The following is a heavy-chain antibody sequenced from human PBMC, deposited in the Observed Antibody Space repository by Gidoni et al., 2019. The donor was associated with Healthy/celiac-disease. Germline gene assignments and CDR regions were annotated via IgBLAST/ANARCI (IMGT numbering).Heavy chain of an antibody. J-gene: IGHJ4*02. CDR1: AFSLSNARMG. D-gene: IGHD7-27*01. CDR3: ARIRLLANWVDY. V-gene: IGHV2-26*01. Sequence: QVTFQESGPVLLKPTETLTLTCTVSAFSLSNARMGVSWIRQPPGKALEWLAHIFSNDEKSYSTSLKSRLTISKDTSKSQVVLTMTNMDPVDTATYYCARIRLLANWVDYWGQGTLVTVSS. CDR2: IFSNDEK.